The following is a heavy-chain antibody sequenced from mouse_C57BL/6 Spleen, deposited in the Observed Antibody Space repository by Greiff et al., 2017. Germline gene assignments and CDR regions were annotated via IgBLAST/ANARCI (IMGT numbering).Heavy chain of an antibody. CDR1: GFTFTDYY. Sequence: EVKLLESGGGLVQPGGSLSLSCAASGFTFTDYYMSWVRQPPGKALEWLGFIRNKANGYTTEYSASVKGRFTISRDNSQSILYLQMNALRAEDSATYYCARCGPEGDYFDYWGQGTTLTVSS. J-gene: IGHJ2*01. CDR3: ARCGPEGDYFDY. CDR2: IRNKANGYTT. V-gene: IGHV7-3*01.